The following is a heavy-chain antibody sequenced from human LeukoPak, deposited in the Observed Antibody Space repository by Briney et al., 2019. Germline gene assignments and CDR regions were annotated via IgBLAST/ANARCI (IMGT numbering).Heavy chain of an antibody. CDR3: AHGYGDSDPYFDY. CDR1: GFPLATRRVG. CDR2: IYCNDNK. J-gene: IGHJ4*02. Sequence: GPTLVKPTQTLRLTCTFTGFPLATRRVGVGWIRQPPGKALECLELIYCNDNKCYSSSMRSRLTVTKDTSKTQVFLTMTKMDPVETATYYCAHGYGDSDPYFDYWGQGTLVTVSS. V-gene: IGHV2-5*01. D-gene: IGHD4-17*01.